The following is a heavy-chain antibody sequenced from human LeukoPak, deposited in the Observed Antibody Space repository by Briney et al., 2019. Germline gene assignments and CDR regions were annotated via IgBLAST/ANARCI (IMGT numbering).Heavy chain of an antibody. D-gene: IGHD3-10*01. J-gene: IGHJ6*02. V-gene: IGHV3-23*01. CDR3: ARDGVLLWFGELLRHPSYYYYHGMDV. Sequence: TGGSLRLSCAASGFTFSSYAMSWVRQAPGKGLEWVSAISGSGGSTYYAGSVKGRFTISRDNSKNTLYLQMNSLRAEDTAVYYCARDGVLLWFGELLRHPSYYYYHGMDVWGQGTTVTVSS. CDR2: ISGSGGST. CDR1: GFTFSSYA.